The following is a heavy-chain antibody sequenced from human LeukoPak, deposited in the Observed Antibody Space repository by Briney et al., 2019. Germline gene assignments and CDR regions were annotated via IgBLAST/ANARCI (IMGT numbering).Heavy chain of an antibody. CDR1: GFTFSDYY. D-gene: IGHD2-2*01. CDR3: ARGAVVVPAAI. J-gene: IGHJ4*02. Sequence: GGSLRLSCAASGFTFSDYYMSWIRQAPGKGLEWVSYISSSGSTIYCADSVKGRFTISRDSAKNSLYLQMNSLRAEDTAVYYCARGAVVVPAAIWGQGTLVTVSS. V-gene: IGHV3-11*01. CDR2: ISSSGSTI.